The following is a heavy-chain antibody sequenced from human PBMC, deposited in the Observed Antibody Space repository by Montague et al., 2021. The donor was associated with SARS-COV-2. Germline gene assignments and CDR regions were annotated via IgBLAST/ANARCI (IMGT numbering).Heavy chain of an antibody. V-gene: IGHV3-9*01. CDR2: ISWNSGNI. J-gene: IGHJ3*02. Sequence: SLRLFCAASGFTFDDYAMHWVRQAPGKGLEWVSGISWNSGNIGYADSVKGRFTISRDNAKNSLYLQMNSLRAEDTALYYCAKGEIGSGWYGAFDIWGQGTMVTVSS. D-gene: IGHD6-19*01. CDR3: AKGEIGSGWYGAFDI. CDR1: GFTFDDYA.